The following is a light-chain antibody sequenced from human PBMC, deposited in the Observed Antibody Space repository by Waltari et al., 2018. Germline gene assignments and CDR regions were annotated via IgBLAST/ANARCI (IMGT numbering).Light chain of an antibody. Sequence: DIVMTQSPDSLAVSLGERATINCKSSQTVLYSANNKNYLTWYQHKPGHPPKLLISWASNRESGVPDRVTGSGSGTDFTLTISSLQAEDVAVYYCQQHYTTPWTFGQGTKVEIK. CDR1: QTVLYSANNKNY. CDR3: QQHYTTPWT. V-gene: IGKV4-1*01. J-gene: IGKJ1*01. CDR2: WAS.